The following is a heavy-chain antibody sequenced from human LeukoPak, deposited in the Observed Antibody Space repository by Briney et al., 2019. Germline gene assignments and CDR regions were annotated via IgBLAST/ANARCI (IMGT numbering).Heavy chain of an antibody. Sequence: GGSLRLSCAASGFTFSTYYMNWVRQAPGKGLEWVSSISSSSIYIYYADSVKGRFTISRDNAKKSMYLQTNSLRAEDTAVYYCARGRDGYNLIDAFDIWGQGTMVTVSS. V-gene: IGHV3-21*01. CDR2: ISSSSIYI. D-gene: IGHD5-24*01. J-gene: IGHJ3*02. CDR1: GFTFSTYY. CDR3: ARGRDGYNLIDAFDI.